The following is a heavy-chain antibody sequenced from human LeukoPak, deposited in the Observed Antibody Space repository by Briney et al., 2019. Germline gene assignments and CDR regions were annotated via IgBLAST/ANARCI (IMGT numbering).Heavy chain of an antibody. CDR1: GGSISGYY. J-gene: IGHJ4*02. V-gene: IGHV4-59*01. D-gene: IGHD6-13*01. Sequence: SETLSLTCSLPGGSISGYYWRWIRQPPGKGLEWIGYTYYSGSTNYNPSLKSPVTVSVDTSKNQFSLRLSSVTAADTAVYYCARAQQQLPPFDHWGQGTLVTVSS. CDR3: ARAQQQLPPFDH. CDR2: TYYSGST.